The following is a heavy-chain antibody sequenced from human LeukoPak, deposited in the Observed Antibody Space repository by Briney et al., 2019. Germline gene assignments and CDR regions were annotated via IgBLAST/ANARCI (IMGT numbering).Heavy chain of an antibody. CDR1: GGSFSGYY. V-gene: IGHV4-34*01. CDR3: ARAPRKTYYYDSSGYI. CDR2: INHSGST. J-gene: IGHJ4*02. D-gene: IGHD3-22*01. Sequence: PSETLSLTCAVYGGSFSGYYWSWIRQPPGKGLEWIGEINHSGSTNYNPSLKSRVTISVDTSKNQFSLKLSSVTAADTAVYYCARAPRKTYYYDSSGYIWGQGTLVTVSS.